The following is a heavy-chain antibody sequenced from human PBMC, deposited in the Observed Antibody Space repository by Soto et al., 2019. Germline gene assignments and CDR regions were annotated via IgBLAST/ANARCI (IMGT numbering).Heavy chain of an antibody. D-gene: IGHD2-8*01. CDR3: AADATAWQQMVPSDY. CDR2: IAVGSGYT. CDR1: GFTFTSSA. V-gene: IGHV1-58*01. Sequence: SVKVSCKASGFTFTSSAFQWVRQARGQRLEWIGWIAVGSGYTNYAQRFQDRVTLTRDMSTATTYMELSRLTSEDPAIYYCAADATAWQQMVPSDYWGQGTLVTVSS. J-gene: IGHJ4*02.